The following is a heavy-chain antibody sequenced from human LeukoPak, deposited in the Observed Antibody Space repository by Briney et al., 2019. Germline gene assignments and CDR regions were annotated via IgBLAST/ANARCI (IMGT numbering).Heavy chain of an antibody. CDR1: GDTFTGYY. CDR3: ARVSCSSTSCSKNDY. J-gene: IGHJ4*02. D-gene: IGHD2-2*01. CDR2: INPNSGGT. Sequence: APVKALCEASGDTFTGYYMCWARQAPEQGLEWMGWINPNSGGTNYAQKFQGRVTMTRDTSISTAYMELSKLRSDDTAVYYCARVSCSSTSCSKNDYWGQGTLVTVSS. V-gene: IGHV1-2*02.